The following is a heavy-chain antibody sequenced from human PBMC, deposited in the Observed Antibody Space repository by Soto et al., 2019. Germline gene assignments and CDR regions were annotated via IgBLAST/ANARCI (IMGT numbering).Heavy chain of an antibody. CDR2: IVVGSGNT. V-gene: IGHV1-58*01. D-gene: IGHD2-15*01. J-gene: IGHJ6*02. Sequence: SVEVSCKASGFTFTSSAVQWVRQALGQRLEWIGWIVVGSGNTNYAQKFQERVTITRDMSTSTAYMELSSLRSEDTAVYYCAAALVVGYCSGGSCHLDYYYGMDVWGQGTTVTVSS. CDR3: AAALVVGYCSGGSCHLDYYYGMDV. CDR1: GFTFTSSA.